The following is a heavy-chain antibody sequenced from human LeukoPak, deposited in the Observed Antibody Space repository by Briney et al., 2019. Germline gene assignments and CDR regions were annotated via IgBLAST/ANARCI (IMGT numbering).Heavy chain of an antibody. D-gene: IGHD1-26*01. J-gene: IGHJ4*02. V-gene: IGHV3-20*04. CDR2: INWNGGST. CDR1: GFTFDDYG. Sequence: GGSLRLSCAASGFTFDDYGMSWVRQAPGKGLEWVSDINWNGGSTGYADSVKGRFTISRDNAKNSLYLQMNSLRAEDTALYYCASWVGATAPYYFDYWGQGTLVTVSS. CDR3: ASWVGATAPYYFDY.